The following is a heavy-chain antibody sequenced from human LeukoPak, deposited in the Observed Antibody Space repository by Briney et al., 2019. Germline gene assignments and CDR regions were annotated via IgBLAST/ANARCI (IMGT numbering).Heavy chain of an antibody. D-gene: IGHD3/OR15-3a*01. CDR2: ISGSGGST. V-gene: IGHV3-23*01. Sequence: ISGSGGSTYYAVSVKGRFTISRDISKYTLYLQMNSLRSEDTAVYYCAKARGKRTNWFDPWGQGTLVTVSS. CDR3: AKARGKRTNWFDP. J-gene: IGHJ5*02.